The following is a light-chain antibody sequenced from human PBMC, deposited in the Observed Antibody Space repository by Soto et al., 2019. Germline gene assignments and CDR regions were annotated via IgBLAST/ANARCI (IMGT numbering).Light chain of an antibody. CDR2: GAS. CDR1: QSVSGNH. J-gene: IGKJ4*01. CDR3: KQYSRSPFT. V-gene: IGKV3-20*01. Sequence: EIVLAQSPGTLSLSPGERATLSCSASQSVSGNHLAWYQQQPGQAPRLLIYGASSRATGIPDRFSGSGSGTDFTLTITRLETEDFSVYYCKQYSRSPFTFGAGTKVEIK.